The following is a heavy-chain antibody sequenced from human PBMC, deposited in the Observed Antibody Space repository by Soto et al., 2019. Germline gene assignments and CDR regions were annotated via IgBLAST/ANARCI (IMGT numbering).Heavy chain of an antibody. CDR3: ARDTRGSDFDY. J-gene: IGHJ4*02. D-gene: IGHD1-1*01. CDR2: IWYDGSNK. V-gene: IGHV3-33*01. Sequence: QVQLVESGGGVVQPGRSLRLSCAASGFTFSSYGMHWVRQVPGKGLEWVAVIWYDGSNKYYADSVKGRFTISRDNSKNTLYLQMNSLRAEDTAVYYCARDTRGSDFDYWGQGTLVTVSS. CDR1: GFTFSSYG.